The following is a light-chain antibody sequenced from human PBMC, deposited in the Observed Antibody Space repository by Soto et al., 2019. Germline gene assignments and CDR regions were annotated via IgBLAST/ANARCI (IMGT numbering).Light chain of an antibody. CDR2: WAS. J-gene: IGKJ3*01. CDR3: QQYYSTPFT. CDR1: QSVLYSSNNKNY. Sequence: DIVMTQSPDSLAVSLGERATINCKSSQSVLYSSNNKNYLAWYQQKPGQPPKLLLYWASTRESGVPDRFSGSGSGTDFTLTISSLQAEDAAVYYCQQYYSTPFTFGPGTKVDIK. V-gene: IGKV4-1*01.